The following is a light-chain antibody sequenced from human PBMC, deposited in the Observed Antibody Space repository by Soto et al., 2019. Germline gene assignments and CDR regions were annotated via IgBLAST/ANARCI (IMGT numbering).Light chain of an antibody. V-gene: IGKV3-20*01. CDR2: GAS. CDR1: ESFASTY. CDR3: QQYGSSPLT. J-gene: IGKJ1*01. Sequence: EIVLTQSPGTLSLSPGERATLSCRANESFASTYLAWYQQKPGQAPRLLIYGASSRATGIPDRFSGSGSGTDFTFSISRLELEDSAVYYCQQYGSSPLTFGQGTKVQIK.